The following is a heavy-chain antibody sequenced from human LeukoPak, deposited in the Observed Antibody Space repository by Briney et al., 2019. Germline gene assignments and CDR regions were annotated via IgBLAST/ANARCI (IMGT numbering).Heavy chain of an antibody. Sequence: GGSLRLSCAASGXTFSNAWMSWVRQAPGKGLEWVGRIKSKTDGGTTDYAAPVKGRFTISRDDSKNTLYLQMNSLKTEDTAVYYCNTDPDVVVVAAKYFDYWGQGTLVTVSS. J-gene: IGHJ4*02. V-gene: IGHV3-15*01. CDR1: GXTFSNAW. D-gene: IGHD2-15*01. CDR2: IKSKTDGGTT. CDR3: NTDPDVVVVAAKYFDY.